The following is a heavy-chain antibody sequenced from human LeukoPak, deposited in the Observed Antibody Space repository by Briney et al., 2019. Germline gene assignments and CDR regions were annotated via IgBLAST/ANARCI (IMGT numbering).Heavy chain of an antibody. CDR2: ISAYNGNT. Sequence: ASVKVSCKASGYTFIRHGISWVRQAPGQGLEWMGWISAYNGNTNYAEKLQGRVTMSTDTSTSTAYMELRSLRSDDTAVYYCARDRSAGFIAVAADFDYWGQGTLVTVSS. V-gene: IGHV1-18*04. CDR3: ARDRSAGFIAVAADFDY. D-gene: IGHD6-19*01. J-gene: IGHJ4*02. CDR1: GYTFIRHG.